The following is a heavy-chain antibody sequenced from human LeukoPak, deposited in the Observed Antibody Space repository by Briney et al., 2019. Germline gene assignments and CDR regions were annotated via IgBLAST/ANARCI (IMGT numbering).Heavy chain of an antibody. V-gene: IGHV3-30-3*01. D-gene: IGHD5/OR15-5a*01. CDR3: ARSVSGVWLFDY. CDR1: GFPFTVYP. CDR2: SSSDETYK. J-gene: IGHJ4*02. Sequence: GGSLRHSCAASGFPFTVYPTHWVRQAPGKGLEWVSVSSSDETYKFYADSVRGRFTISRDNSKNRLYLQMSDLRAEDTAVYFCARSVSGVWLFDYWGRGTLVTVSS.